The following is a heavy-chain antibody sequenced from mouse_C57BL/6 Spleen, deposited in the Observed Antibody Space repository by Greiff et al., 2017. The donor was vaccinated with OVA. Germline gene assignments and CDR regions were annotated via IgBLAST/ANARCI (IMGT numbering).Heavy chain of an antibody. CDR1: GYAFSSSW. CDR2: IYPGDGDT. V-gene: IGHV1-82*01. Sequence: VQLQQSGPELVKPGASVKISCKASGYAFSSSWMNWVKQRPGKGLEWIGRIYPGDGDTNYNGKFKGKATLTADKSSSTAYMQLSSLTSEDSAVYFCAREGNYGRAFDYWGQGTTLTVSS. J-gene: IGHJ2*01. D-gene: IGHD1-1*01. CDR3: AREGNYGRAFDY.